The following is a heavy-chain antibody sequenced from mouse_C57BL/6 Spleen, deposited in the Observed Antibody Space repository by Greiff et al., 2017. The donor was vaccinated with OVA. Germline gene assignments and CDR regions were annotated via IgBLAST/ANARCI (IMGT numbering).Heavy chain of an antibody. D-gene: IGHD1-1*01. J-gene: IGHJ1*03. CDR3: ARGNYYGSSHWYFDV. Sequence: QVQLQQPGAELVKPGASVKMSCKASGYTFTSYWITWVKQRPGQGLEWIGDIYPGSGSTNYNEKFKSKATLTVDTSSSTAYMQLSSLTSEDSAGYYCARGNYYGSSHWYFDVWGTGTTVTVAS. CDR2: IYPGSGST. CDR1: GYTFTSYW. V-gene: IGHV1-55*01.